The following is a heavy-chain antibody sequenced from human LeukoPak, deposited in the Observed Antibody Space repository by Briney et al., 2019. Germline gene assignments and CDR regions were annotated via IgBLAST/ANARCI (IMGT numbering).Heavy chain of an antibody. CDR1: GYTFTSYA. CDR3: ARRPYCTNGVCYGELGFDP. J-gene: IGHJ5*02. Sequence: GASVKVSCKASGYTFTSYAMNWVRQAPGQGLEWMGWINTNTGNPTYAQGFTGRFVFSLDTSVSTAHLQISSLKAEDTAVYYCARRPYCTNGVCYGELGFDPWGQGTLVTVSS. V-gene: IGHV7-4-1*02. CDR2: INTNTGNP. D-gene: IGHD2-8*01.